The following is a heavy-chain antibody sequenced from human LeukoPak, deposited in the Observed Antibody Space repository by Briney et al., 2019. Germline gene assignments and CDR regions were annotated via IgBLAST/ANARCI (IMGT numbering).Heavy chain of an antibody. J-gene: IGHJ4*02. D-gene: IGHD3-22*01. V-gene: IGHV5-51*01. CDR3: ARRSYYDTSGYSPFDY. Sequence: GESPKISCKASGYSFTSYWIGWVRQMPGKGLEWMGIIYPGDSDTRYSPSFQGQVTISADKSISTAYLQWSSLKASDTAMYYCARRSYYDTSGYSPFDYWGQGTLVTVSS. CDR2: IYPGDSDT. CDR1: GYSFTSYW.